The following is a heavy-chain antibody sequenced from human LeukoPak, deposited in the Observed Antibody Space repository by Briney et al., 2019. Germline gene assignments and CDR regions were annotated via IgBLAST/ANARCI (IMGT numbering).Heavy chain of an antibody. CDR3: ARGIVGATTPHYFDY. V-gene: IGHV1-2*02. CDR2: ISPSGGST. D-gene: IGHD1-26*01. CDR1: GYTFTRNY. Sequence: ASVKVSCKAFGYTFTRNYMHWVRQAPGQGPEWMGVISPSGGSTTYAQKFQGRVTMTRDTSISTAYMELSRLRSDDTAVYYCARGIVGATTPHYFDYWGQGTLVTVSS. J-gene: IGHJ4*02.